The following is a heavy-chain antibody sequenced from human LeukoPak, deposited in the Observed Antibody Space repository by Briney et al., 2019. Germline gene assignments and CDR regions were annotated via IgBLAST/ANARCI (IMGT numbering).Heavy chain of an antibody. CDR1: GGSINNYY. J-gene: IGHJ4*02. CDR2: ILHSGSI. CDR3: ARGGWDYDILTGSQLPSYFDY. D-gene: IGHD3-9*01. Sequence: SETLSLTCTVSGGSINNYYWSWIRQPPGKGLEWIGYILHSGSINHNPSLKSRVTVSLDTSKNQFSLKLSSVTAADTAVYYCARGGWDYDILTGSQLPSYFDYRGQGTLVTVSS. V-gene: IGHV4-59*01.